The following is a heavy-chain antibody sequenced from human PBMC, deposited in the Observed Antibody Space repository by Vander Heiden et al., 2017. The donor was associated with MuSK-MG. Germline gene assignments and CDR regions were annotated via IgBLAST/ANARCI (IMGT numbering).Heavy chain of an antibody. CDR2: ISYDGSNK. Sequence: QVQLVESGGGVVQPGRSLRLSCAASGFTFSRYAMPWVRQAPGKWLEWVAVISYDGSNKDDADSVKGRFTIYRDNSKKTLYLKMKRMRAEDTAVYYCASSQKSRPPFDDGGHVTMVTVCS. CDR1: GFTFSRYA. J-gene: IGHJ4*01. V-gene: IGHV3-30*04. CDR3: ASSQKSRPPFDD.